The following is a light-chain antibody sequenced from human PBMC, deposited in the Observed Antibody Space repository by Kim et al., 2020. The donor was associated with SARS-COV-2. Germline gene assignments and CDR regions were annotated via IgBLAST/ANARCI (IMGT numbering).Light chain of an antibody. V-gene: IGKV1-39*01. Sequence: DFQMTQSPSSLSASVGDRVTTTCRASQSISTYLNWYQQKPGKAPKLLIYGASNSPSGVPSRFSGSGSGTDFTLTISTLQPEDFGTCYCQQGYSTFGQGTKLEI. CDR1: QSISTY. CDR2: GAS. CDR3: QQGYST. J-gene: IGKJ2*01.